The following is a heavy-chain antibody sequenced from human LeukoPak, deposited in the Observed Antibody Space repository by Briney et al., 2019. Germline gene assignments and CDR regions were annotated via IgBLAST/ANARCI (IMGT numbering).Heavy chain of an antibody. D-gene: IGHD6-19*01. CDR3: ASAVSYYYYYAMDV. J-gene: IGHJ6*02. CDR1: GYTFSGYF. CDR2: VNPNSGGT. V-gene: IGHV1-2*02. Sequence: ASVKVSCKASGYTFSGYFMHWVRQAPGQGLEWMGWVNPNSGGTNYAQNFQGRVTMTRDTSISSAYIELSRLRSDDTAVYYCASAVSYYYYYAMDVWGQGTTVTVSS.